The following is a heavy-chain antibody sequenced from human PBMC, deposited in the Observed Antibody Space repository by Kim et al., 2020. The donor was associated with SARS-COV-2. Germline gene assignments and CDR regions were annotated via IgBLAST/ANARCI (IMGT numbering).Heavy chain of an antibody. CDR3: ARVLGSYFDY. CDR2: YN. J-gene: IGHJ4*02. Sequence: YNDYAVSVKSRITINPDTSKNQFSLQLNSVTPEDTAVYYCARVLGSYFDYWGQGTLVTVSS. V-gene: IGHV6-1*01. D-gene: IGHD1-26*01.